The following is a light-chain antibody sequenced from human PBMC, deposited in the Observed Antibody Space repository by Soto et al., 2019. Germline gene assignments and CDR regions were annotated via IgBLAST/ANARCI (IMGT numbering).Light chain of an antibody. CDR1: MSVNNK. CDR3: QQYNNWPPIT. CDR2: GSS. Sequence: ETLMTQSPATLSVSXGERATLLCRVRMSVNNKLALYHQKLGQAXRVLIXGSSTRATGIQARFSGSGSGKEFTLNISSLQSEEFAVYYCQQYNNWPPITFGQGTRLEIK. J-gene: IGKJ5*01. V-gene: IGKV3-15*01.